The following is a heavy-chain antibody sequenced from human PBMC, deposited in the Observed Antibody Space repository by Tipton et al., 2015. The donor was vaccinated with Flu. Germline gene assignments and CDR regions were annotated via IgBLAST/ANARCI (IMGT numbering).Heavy chain of an antibody. Sequence: TLSLTCTVSGGSINSYYWSWLRQPAGKGLEWIGRIYSSGSTNYSPSLKSRLTMSVDTSKNQFSLKLSSVTAADTAVYYCAKTYFDSSDSPDRFDPWGQGTLVTVSS. CDR2: IYSSGST. V-gene: IGHV4-4*07. CDR1: GGSINSYY. J-gene: IGHJ5*02. CDR3: AKTYFDSSDSPDRFDP. D-gene: IGHD3-22*01.